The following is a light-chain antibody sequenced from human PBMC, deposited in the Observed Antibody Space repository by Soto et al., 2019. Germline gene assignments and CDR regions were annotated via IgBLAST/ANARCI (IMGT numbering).Light chain of an antibody. CDR2: DAS. J-gene: IGKJ1*01. V-gene: IGKV1-5*01. CDR1: QSISSR. Sequence: DIQMTQSPSTLSASVGDRVTITCRASQSISSRLAWYQQKPGKAPKLLIYDASSLESGVPSRFSGSGSGTESTLTISSLQPDDFATYYCQQYRTFGQVTMVEIK. CDR3: QQYRT.